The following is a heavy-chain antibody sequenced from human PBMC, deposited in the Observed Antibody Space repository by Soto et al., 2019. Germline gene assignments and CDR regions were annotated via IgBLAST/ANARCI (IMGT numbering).Heavy chain of an antibody. D-gene: IGHD5-18*01. CDR2: IKTKTHGGTT. Sequence: EVQLVESGGGLVKPGRSLRLSCAVSGFTFSNAWMSWVRQAPGKGLEWVGRIKTKTHGGTTDYAAPVKGRFTISRDDSKNTVYLQMNSLKAEDTAVXXCASEIQLWHEFDYWGQGTLVTVSS. CDR3: ASEIQLWHEFDY. CDR1: GFTFSNAW. J-gene: IGHJ4*02. V-gene: IGHV3-15*01.